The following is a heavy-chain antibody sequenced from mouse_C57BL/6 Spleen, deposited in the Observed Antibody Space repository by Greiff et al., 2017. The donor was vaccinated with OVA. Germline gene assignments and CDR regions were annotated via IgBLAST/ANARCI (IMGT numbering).Heavy chain of an antibody. Sequence: VQLQQSGPELVKPGASVKISCKASGYSFTSYYIPWVKQRPGQGLEWIGWLYPGSGNTKYNEKFKGKATLTADTSSSTAYMQLSSLTSEDSAVYYCAREGTAQATGAWFAYWGQGTLVTVSA. J-gene: IGHJ3*01. CDR1: GYSFTSYY. V-gene: IGHV1-66*01. CDR3: AREGTAQATGAWFAY. D-gene: IGHD3-2*02. CDR2: LYPGSGNT.